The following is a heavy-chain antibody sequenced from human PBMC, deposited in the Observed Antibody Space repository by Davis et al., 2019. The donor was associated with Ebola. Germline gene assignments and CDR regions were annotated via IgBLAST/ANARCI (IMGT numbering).Heavy chain of an antibody. CDR3: ASGDGRGSSYDMDV. Sequence: GGSLRLSCAASGLIFSNYWMSWVRHAPGKGPEWVAITKQHGSVQWYVDSVKGRFTISRDNAKNSLFLQMNSLRAEDTALYYCASGDGRGSSYDMDVWGQGTTVTVSS. CDR2: TKQHGSVQ. V-gene: IGHV3-7*03. CDR1: GLIFSNYW. J-gene: IGHJ6*02. D-gene: IGHD5-12*01.